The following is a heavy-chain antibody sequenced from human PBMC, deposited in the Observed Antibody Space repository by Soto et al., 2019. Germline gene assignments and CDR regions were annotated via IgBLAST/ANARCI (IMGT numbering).Heavy chain of an antibody. CDR1: GYTFTSYD. J-gene: IGHJ3*02. CDR3: ARGYGDYGEDAFDI. D-gene: IGHD4-17*01. Sequence: GASVKVSCKASGYTFTSYDINWVRQATGQGLEWMGWMNPNSGNTGYAQKFQGRVTMTRNTSISTAYMELSSLRSEDTAVYYCARGYGDYGEDAFDIWGQGKMVTVS. CDR2: MNPNSGNT. V-gene: IGHV1-8*01.